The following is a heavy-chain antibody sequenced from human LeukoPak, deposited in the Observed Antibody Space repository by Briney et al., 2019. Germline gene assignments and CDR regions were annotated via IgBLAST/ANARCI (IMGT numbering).Heavy chain of an antibody. CDR2: INPSGGST. V-gene: IGHV1-46*01. J-gene: IGHJ4*02. CDR3: ARAGRWLQLYYFDY. Sequence: ASVKVSCKASGYTFTSYYMHWVRQAPGQGLEWMGIINPSGGSTSYAQKLQGRVTMTRDMSTSTVYMELSSLRSDDTAVYHCARAGRWLQLYYFDYWGQGTLVTVSS. CDR1: GYTFTSYY. D-gene: IGHD5-24*01.